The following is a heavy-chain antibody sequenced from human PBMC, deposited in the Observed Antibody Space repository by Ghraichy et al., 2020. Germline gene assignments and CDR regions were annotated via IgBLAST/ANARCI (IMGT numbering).Heavy chain of an antibody. CDR3: SLCSYPGTPY. J-gene: IGHJ4*02. CDR1: GGSISTYY. D-gene: IGHD1-1*01. CDR2: SYYNGRT. V-gene: IGHV4-59*08. Sequence: ETLYLTCTVSGGSISTYYWNWIRQPPGKGLEWIWYSYYNGRTNYNPSLKSRVTISVDTSKNQFSLNLTSVTAADTAVYYCSLCSYPGTPYRGQGTLVPVSS.